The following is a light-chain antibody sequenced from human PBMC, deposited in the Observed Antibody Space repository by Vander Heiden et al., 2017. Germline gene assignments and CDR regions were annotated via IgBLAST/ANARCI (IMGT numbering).Light chain of an antibody. CDR2: LSS. CDR1: QSRLHSNGNTY. V-gene: IGKV2-28*01. CDR3: MQAHQTPRT. Sequence: DIVMTQSPPSLPVSLGEPASIPCRATQSRLHSNGNTYLDWYLQKPGQSPQLLIYLSSSRESGVPDRFSGSGSGTDFTLNISRLEAEDFAVYYCMQAHQTPRTFGQGTKLEI. J-gene: IGKJ2*02.